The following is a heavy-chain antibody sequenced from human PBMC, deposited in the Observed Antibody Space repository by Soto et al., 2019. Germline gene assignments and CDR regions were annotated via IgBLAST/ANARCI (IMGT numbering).Heavy chain of an antibody. Sequence: PGGSLRLSCAASGFTFSSYAMNWVRQAPGKGLEWVSAISGSGGSTYYADSVKGRFTISRDNSKSTLYLQMNSLRAEDTAVYYCAKDLVVLNNYFDYWGQGTLVTVSS. CDR3: AKDLVVLNNYFDY. D-gene: IGHD2-2*01. CDR2: ISGSGGST. CDR1: GFTFSSYA. V-gene: IGHV3-23*01. J-gene: IGHJ4*02.